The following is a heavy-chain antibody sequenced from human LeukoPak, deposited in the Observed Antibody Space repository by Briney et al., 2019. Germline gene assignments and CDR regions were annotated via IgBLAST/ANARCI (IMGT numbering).Heavy chain of an antibody. CDR2: IIPIFGTA. Sequence: GASVKVSCKASGGTFSSYAISWVRQAPGQGLEWMGGIIPIFGTANYAQKLQGRVTMTTDTSTSTAYMELRSLRSDDTAVYYCARGFAPLGYYFDYWGQGTLVTVSS. CDR1: GGTFSSYA. CDR3: ARGFAPLGYYFDY. J-gene: IGHJ4*02. V-gene: IGHV1-69*05.